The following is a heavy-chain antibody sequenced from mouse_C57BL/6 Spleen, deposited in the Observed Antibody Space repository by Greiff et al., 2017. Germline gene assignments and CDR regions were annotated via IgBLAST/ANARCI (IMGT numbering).Heavy chain of an antibody. CDR2: ISNLAYSI. D-gene: IGHD1-1*01. CDR1: GFTFSDYG. J-gene: IGHJ2*01. Sequence: EVQGVESGGGLVQPGGSLKLSCAASGFTFSDYGMAWVRQAPRKGPEWVAFISNLAYSIYYADTVTGRFTISRENAKNTLYLEMSSLRSEDTAMYYCARTTTVVATEYYFDYWGQGTTLTVSS. CDR3: ARTTTVVATEYYFDY. V-gene: IGHV5-15*01.